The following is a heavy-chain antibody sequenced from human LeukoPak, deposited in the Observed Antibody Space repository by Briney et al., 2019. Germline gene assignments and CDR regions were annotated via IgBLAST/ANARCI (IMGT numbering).Heavy chain of an antibody. CDR1: GGSFSGYY. D-gene: IGHD3-22*01. CDR2: INHSGST. V-gene: IGHV4-34*01. J-gene: IGHJ3*02. CDR3: ARSVYDTSGGGAFDI. Sequence: SETLSLTCADYGGSFSGYYWSWIRQPPGKGLEWIGEINHSGSTNYNPSLKSRVTISVDQSKNQFSLKLISVTAADTAFYYCARSVYDTSGGGAFDIWGQGTLVTVSS.